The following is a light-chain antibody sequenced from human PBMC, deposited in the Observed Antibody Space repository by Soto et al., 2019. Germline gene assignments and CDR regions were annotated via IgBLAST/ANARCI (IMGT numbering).Light chain of an antibody. J-gene: IGLJ2*01. Sequence: QSALTQPASVAGSPGQSITISCTGTSSDVGGYNYVSWYQQYPGKAPKLMIYEVNNRPSGVSNRFSGSKSGNTASLTISGLQAEDEADYYCCSYIDRATLGESVVFGGGTKLTVL. V-gene: IGLV2-14*01. CDR3: CSYIDRATLGESVV. CDR2: EVN. CDR1: SSDVGGYNY.